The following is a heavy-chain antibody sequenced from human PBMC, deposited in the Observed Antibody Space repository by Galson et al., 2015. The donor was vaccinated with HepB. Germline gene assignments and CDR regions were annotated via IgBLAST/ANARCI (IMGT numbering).Heavy chain of an antibody. CDR1: GGTFSSYA. CDR3: ARVGHARHGSGSYPPPSHYYYYGMDV. Sequence: SVKVSCKASGGTFSSYAISWVRQAPGQGLEWMGGITPIFGTANYAQKFQGRVTITADESTSTAYMELSSLRSEDTAVNYCARVGHARHGSGSYPPPSHYYYYGMDVWGQGTTVTVSS. CDR2: ITPIFGTA. J-gene: IGHJ6*02. V-gene: IGHV1-69*13. D-gene: IGHD3-10*01.